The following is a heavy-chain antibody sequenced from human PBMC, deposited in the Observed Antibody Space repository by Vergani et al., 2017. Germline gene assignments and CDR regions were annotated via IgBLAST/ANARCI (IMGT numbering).Heavy chain of an antibody. CDR1: GGSISSYY. V-gene: IGHV4-59*01. CDR2: IYYSGST. Sequence: QVQLQESGPGLVKPSETLSLTCTVSGGSISSYYWSWIRQPPGKGLEWIGSIYYSGSTNYNPSLKSRVTISVDTSKNQFSLKLSSVTAADTAVYYCAREFWSGDYYGMDVWGQGTTVTVSS. J-gene: IGHJ6*02. CDR3: AREFWSGDYYGMDV. D-gene: IGHD3-3*01.